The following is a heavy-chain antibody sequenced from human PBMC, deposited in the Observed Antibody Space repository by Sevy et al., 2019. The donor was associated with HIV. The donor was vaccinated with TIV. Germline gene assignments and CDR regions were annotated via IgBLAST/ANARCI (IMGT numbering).Heavy chain of an antibody. CDR2: IYYSGNT. CDR1: GGSISSSSYY. J-gene: IGHJ1*01. Sequence: SETLSLTCIVSGGSISSSSYYWGWIRQPPGKGLEWIGSIYYSGNTYYNPSLKSRVTISVDTSKKQFSLKLSSVTAADTAVYYCATRLRYCSGSSCYPPEYFHHWGQGTLVTVSS. D-gene: IGHD2-15*01. V-gene: IGHV4-39*01. CDR3: ATRLRYCSGSSCYPPEYFHH.